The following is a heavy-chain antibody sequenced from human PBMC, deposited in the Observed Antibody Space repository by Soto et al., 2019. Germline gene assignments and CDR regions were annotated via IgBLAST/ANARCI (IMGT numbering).Heavy chain of an antibody. D-gene: IGHD2-2*02. CDR1: GYTFTNYG. Sequence: EASVKVSCKASGYTFTNYGISWVRQAPGQGLEWMGRINTYNGNTNYAQKIQGRVTMTTDTSTSTSYMELRRLRSDDTAVYYFARATLGGYSRKTGDAFDIWGQGTMVTVSS. CDR3: ARATLGGYSRKTGDAFDI. V-gene: IGHV1-18*01. CDR2: INTYNGNT. J-gene: IGHJ3*02.